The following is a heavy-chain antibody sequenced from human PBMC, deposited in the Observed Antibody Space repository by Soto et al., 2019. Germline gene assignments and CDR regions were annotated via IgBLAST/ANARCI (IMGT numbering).Heavy chain of an antibody. V-gene: IGHV3-53*01. CDR1: GFSVTGNH. CDR2: LYTGGTT. CDR3: ARDLATVGKGFDS. D-gene: IGHD5-12*01. Sequence: GSLILSCAASGFSVTGNHMTGVRQAPGKGLEWVSSLYTGGTTYYADSVQGRFTISRDSSKNTLFLQMDRLRVEDSAVYYCARDLATVGKGFDSWGPGTLVTVSS. J-gene: IGHJ4*02.